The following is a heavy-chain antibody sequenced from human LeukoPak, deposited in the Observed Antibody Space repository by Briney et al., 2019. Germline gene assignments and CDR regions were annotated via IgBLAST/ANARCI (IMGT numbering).Heavy chain of an antibody. CDR2: INHSGST. CDR1: GGSFSGYY. V-gene: IGHV4-34*01. Sequence: PSETLSLTCAVYGGSFSGYYWSWIRQPPGKGLEWIGEINHSGSTNYNPSLKSRVTISVDTSKNQFSLKLSSVTAADTAVYYCARLRILEYYYTDVWGKGTTVTVSS. J-gene: IGHJ6*03. D-gene: IGHD2-15*01. CDR3: ARLRILEYYYTDV.